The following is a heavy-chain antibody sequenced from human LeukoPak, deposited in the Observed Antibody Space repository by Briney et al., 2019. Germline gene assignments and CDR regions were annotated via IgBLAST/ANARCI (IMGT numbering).Heavy chain of an antibody. V-gene: IGHV3-7*01. J-gene: IGHJ3*01. CDR3: ARGDFDDYGDYVDAFEF. CDR1: GFTFSSYW. D-gene: IGHD4-17*01. CDR2: IKPDGSEK. Sequence: PGGSLRLSCAASGFTFSSYWMSWVRQVPGKGLEWVGNIKPDGSEKYCVGSVKGRFTIYRDNAKNSLYLQMNSLRAEDTALYYCARGDFDDYGDYVDAFEFWGQGTMVTVSA.